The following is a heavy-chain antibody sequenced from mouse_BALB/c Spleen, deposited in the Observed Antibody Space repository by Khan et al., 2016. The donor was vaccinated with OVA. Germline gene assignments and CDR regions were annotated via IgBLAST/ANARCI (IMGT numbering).Heavy chain of an antibody. Sequence: EVELVESGGGLVQPGGSRKLSCAASGFTFSDYGMAWVRQAPGKGPEWVAFISNLAYSIYYADTVTGRFPISRANAKNTLYLEMSTLRSEDTAMYYCARSWAMDYWGQGTSVTVSS. J-gene: IGHJ4*01. V-gene: IGHV5-15*02. CDR1: GFTFSDYG. CDR2: ISNLAYSI. CDR3: ARSWAMDY.